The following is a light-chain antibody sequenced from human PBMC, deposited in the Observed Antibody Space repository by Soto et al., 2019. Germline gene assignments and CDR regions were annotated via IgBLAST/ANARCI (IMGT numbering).Light chain of an antibody. CDR3: GSWDSSLSAYV. CDR2: DDN. Sequence: QSVLTQPPSVSAAPGQKVTISCSGSISNIGGNSVSWYQQLPGTAPKLLIYDDNKRPSGIPDRFSVSKSGTSATLGITGFQTGDEADYYCGSWDSSLSAYVFGTGTKVTAL. V-gene: IGLV1-51*01. J-gene: IGLJ1*01. CDR1: ISNIGGNS.